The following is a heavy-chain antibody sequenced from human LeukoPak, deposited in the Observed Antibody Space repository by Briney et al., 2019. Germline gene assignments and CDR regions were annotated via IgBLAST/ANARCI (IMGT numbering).Heavy chain of an antibody. CDR2: ISGSGGST. D-gene: IGHD6-19*01. CDR3: ASTGYSSGWYRGGFDY. CDR1: GFTFSSYA. J-gene: IGHJ4*02. V-gene: IGHV3-23*01. Sequence: PGGSLRLSCAASGFTFSSYAMSWVRQAPGKGLEWVSAISGSGGSTYYADSVKGRFTISRDNAKNSLYLQMNSLRAEDTAVYYCASTGYSSGWYRGGFDYWGQGTLVTVSS.